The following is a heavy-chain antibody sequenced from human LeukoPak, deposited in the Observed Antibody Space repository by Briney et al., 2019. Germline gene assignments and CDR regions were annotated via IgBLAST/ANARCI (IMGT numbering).Heavy chain of an antibody. CDR1: GGSFSGYY. CDR3: ARVSERWPHNDY. D-gene: IGHD5-24*01. J-gene: IGHJ4*02. V-gene: IGHV4-34*01. Sequence: SETLSLTCAVYGGSFSGYYWSWIRQPPGKGLEWIGEINHSGSTNYNPSLKSRVTISVDTSKNQFPLKLSSVTAADTAVYYCARVSERWPHNDYWGQGTLVTVSS. CDR2: INHSGST.